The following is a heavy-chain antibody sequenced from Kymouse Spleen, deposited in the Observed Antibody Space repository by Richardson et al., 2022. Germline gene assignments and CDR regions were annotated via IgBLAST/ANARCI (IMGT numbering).Heavy chain of an antibody. D-gene: IGHD3-9*01. CDR3: ARDLRYFDWLLSLHTDYYYGMDV. CDR1: GFTFSSYW. J-gene: IGHJ6*02. V-gene: IGHV3-7*01. CDR2: IKQDGSEK. Sequence: EVQLVESGGGLVQPGGSLRLSCAASGFTFSSYWMSWVRQAPGKGLEWVANIKQDGSEKYYVDSVKGRFTISRDNAKNSLYLQMNSLRAEDTAVYYCARDLRYFDWLLSLHTDYYYGMDVWGQGTTVTVSS.